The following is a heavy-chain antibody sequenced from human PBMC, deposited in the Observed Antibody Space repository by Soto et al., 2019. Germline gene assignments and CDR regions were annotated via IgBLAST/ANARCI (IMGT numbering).Heavy chain of an antibody. CDR3: AKDRSGSSWYPYYFDY. CDR2: ISINGDST. Sequence: GSLRLSCAASGFTFTSYWMHWVRQAPGKGLEWVSAISINGDSTNYADSVKGRFTISRDNSKNTLYLQMNSLRAEDTAVYYCAKDRSGSSWYPYYFDYWGQGTLVTVSS. V-gene: IGHV3-23*01. D-gene: IGHD6-13*01. CDR1: GFTFTSYW. J-gene: IGHJ4*02.